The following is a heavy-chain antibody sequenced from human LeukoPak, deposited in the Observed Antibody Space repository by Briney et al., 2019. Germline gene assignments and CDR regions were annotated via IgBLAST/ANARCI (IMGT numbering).Heavy chain of an antibody. CDR1: GDSITNTIYF. V-gene: IGHV4-39*01. Sequence: SETLSLTCTVSGDSITNTIYFWGWIRQPPGKGPEWIASIYYSGSTFYNPSLKSRITISADTSRNQFSLKLSSVTAADTAVYYCARHLHNDHGNPNWFDPWGQGVLVTVSS. J-gene: IGHJ5*02. D-gene: IGHD4-11*01. CDR2: IYYSGST. CDR3: ARHLHNDHGNPNWFDP.